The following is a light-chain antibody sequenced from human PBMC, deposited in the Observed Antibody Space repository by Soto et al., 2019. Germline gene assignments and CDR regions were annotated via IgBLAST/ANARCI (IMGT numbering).Light chain of an antibody. CDR1: SSDVGGYNY. J-gene: IGLJ2*01. CDR2: EVN. V-gene: IGLV2-14*01. CDR3: TSYTSSSTLV. Sequence: QSALTQPASVSGSPGQSITISCTGTSSDVGGYNYVSWYQQHPGKAPKLMIYEVNNRPSGVSNRFSGSKSGNTASLTISGLQAEDEAHYYCTSYTSSSTLVFGGGTQLTVL.